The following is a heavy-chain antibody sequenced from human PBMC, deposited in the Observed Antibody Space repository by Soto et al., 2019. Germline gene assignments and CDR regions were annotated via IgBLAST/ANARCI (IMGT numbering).Heavy chain of an antibody. D-gene: IGHD6-19*01. CDR3: ARDPGLSSGWYTTGMDV. V-gene: IGHV4-4*07. J-gene: IGHJ6*02. CDR2: IYTSGST. CDR1: GGSISSYY. Sequence: SETLSLTCTVSGGSISSYYWSWIRQPAGKGLEWIGRIYTSGSTNYNPSLKSRVTMSVDTSENQFSLKLSSVTAADTAVYYCARDPGLSSGWYTTGMDVWGQGTTVTVSS.